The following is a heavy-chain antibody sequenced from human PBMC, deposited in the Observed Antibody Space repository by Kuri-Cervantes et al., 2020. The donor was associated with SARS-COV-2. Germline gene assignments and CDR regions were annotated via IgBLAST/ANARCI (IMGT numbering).Heavy chain of an antibody. CDR1: GFIFSDSY. D-gene: IGHD3-10*01. V-gene: IGHV3-11*06. CDR3: ARHYGSGSYSFMHV. CDR2: ISSSSSHS. Sequence: GGSLRLSCAASGFIFSDSYMSWVRQAPGKGLEWVSYISSSSSHSYYADSVKGRFTISRDNAKNSLYLQMNSLRAEDTAVYYCARHYGSGSYSFMHVWGKGTPVTVSS. J-gene: IGHJ6*03.